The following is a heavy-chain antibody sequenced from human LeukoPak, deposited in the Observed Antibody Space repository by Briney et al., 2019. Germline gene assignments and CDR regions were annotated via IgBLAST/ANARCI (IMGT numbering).Heavy chain of an antibody. CDR1: EFTLSSYW. CDR2: IKKDEIEK. V-gene: IGHV3-7*01. D-gene: IGHD6-6*01. CDR3: ARELVPSGVRIAAHFDY. J-gene: IGHJ4*02. Sequence: PGGSLRLSCAASEFTLSSYWMSWVRQAPGKGLEWVATIKKDEIEKYYVDSVKGRFIISRDNAQKSLYLHMNSLRAEDTAVYYCARELVPSGVRIAAHFDYWGQGTLVTVSS.